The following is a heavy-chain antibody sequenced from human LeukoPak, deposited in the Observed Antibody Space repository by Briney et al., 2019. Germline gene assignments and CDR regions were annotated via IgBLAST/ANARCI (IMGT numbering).Heavy chain of an antibody. J-gene: IGHJ3*02. Sequence: GGSLRLSCTASGFTVSSNYMTWVRQAPGKGLEWVSVIYSGGSTYYADSVKGRFVLSRDNSKNTLYLQMNSLRAEDTAVYYCAKDQEVVAPPDAFDIWGQGTMVSVSS. CDR2: IYSGGST. CDR3: AKDQEVVAPPDAFDI. D-gene: IGHD2-15*01. CDR1: GFTVSSNY. V-gene: IGHV3-66*01.